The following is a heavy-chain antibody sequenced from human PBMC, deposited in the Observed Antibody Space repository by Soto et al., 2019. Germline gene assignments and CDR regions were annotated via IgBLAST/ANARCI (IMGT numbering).Heavy chain of an antibody. CDR3: AKDIRGIAVAGTYGYFDY. J-gene: IGHJ4*02. V-gene: IGHV3-43*01. CDR2: ISWDGGST. D-gene: IGHD6-19*01. CDR1: GFTFDDYT. Sequence: EVQLVESGGVVVQPGGSLRLSCAASGFTFDDYTMHWVRQAPGKGLEWVSLISWDGGSTHYADSVKGRFTISRDNSKNSLYLQRNSLRTEDTALYYCAKDIRGIAVAGTYGYFDYWGQGTLVTVSS.